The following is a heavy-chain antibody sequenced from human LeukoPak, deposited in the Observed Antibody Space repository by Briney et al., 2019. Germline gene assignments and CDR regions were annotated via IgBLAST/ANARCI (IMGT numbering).Heavy chain of an antibody. CDR3: ARGTTPKLRLYNWFDP. J-gene: IGHJ5*02. V-gene: IGHV1-8*01. CDR2: MKPNSGNT. CDR1: GYTFTNSD. Sequence: GASVKVSCKASGYTFTNSDINWVRQATGQGLEWMGWMKPNSGNTGYAQKFQGRVTITRNTSISTAYMELSSLRSEDTAVYYCARGTTPKLRLYNWFDPWGQGTLVTVSS. D-gene: IGHD3-3*01.